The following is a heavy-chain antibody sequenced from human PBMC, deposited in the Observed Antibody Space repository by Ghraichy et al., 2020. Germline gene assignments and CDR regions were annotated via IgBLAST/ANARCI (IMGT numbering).Heavy chain of an antibody. V-gene: IGHV3-23*01. J-gene: IGHJ4*02. CDR3: ATTTRDSSSWFDY. Sequence: GSLRLSCAASGFTFYSYVMSWVRQAPGKGLEWVSGISESGYSTYYADSVKGRFTISRDNSKNTLYLQMSSLRAEDTALYYCATTTRDSSSWFDYWGQGTPVTVSS. D-gene: IGHD6-13*01. CDR1: GFTFYSYV. CDR2: ISESGYST.